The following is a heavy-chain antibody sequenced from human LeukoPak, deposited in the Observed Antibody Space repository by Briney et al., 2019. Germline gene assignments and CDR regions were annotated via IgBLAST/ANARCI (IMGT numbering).Heavy chain of an antibody. Sequence: GGSLRLSCAASGFTFSSYSMNWVRQAPGRGLEWVSSISSSSSYIYYADSVKGRFTISRDNAKNSLYLQMNSLRAEDTAVYYCARGQYDSSGYYLDWGLDYFDYWGQGTLVTVSS. CDR1: GFTFSSYS. V-gene: IGHV3-21*01. D-gene: IGHD3-22*01. CDR3: ARGQYDSSGYYLDWGLDYFDY. CDR2: ISSSSSYI. J-gene: IGHJ4*02.